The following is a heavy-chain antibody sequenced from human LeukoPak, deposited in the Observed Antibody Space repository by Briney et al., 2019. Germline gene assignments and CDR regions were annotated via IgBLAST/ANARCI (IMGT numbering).Heavy chain of an antibody. CDR1: DWSFSGYF. J-gene: IGHJ6*03. CDR3: ARGPGSSWYYYYMGV. D-gene: IGHD6-13*01. Sequence: SETLSLTCAVYDWSFSGYFWSWIRQPPGKGLEWIGYIYYSGSTNYNPSLKSRVTISVDTSKNQFSLKLSSVTAADTAVYYCARGPGSSWYYYYMGVWGKGTTVTVSS. CDR2: IYYSGST. V-gene: IGHV4-59*01.